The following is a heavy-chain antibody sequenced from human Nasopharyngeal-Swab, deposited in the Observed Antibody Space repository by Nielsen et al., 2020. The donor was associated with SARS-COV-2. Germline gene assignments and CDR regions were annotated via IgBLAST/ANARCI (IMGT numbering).Heavy chain of an antibody. J-gene: IGHJ6*02. D-gene: IGHD1-14*01. CDR1: GFTFSNAW. CDR3: TTETEGSYYYGMDV. V-gene: IGHV3-15*01. Sequence: GESLKISCAASGFTFSNAWMSWVRQAPGKGLGWVGRIKSKTDGGTTDYAAPVKGRFTISRDDSKNTLYLQMNSLKTEDTAVYYCTTETEGSYYYGMDVWGQGTTVTVSS. CDR2: IKSKTDGGTT.